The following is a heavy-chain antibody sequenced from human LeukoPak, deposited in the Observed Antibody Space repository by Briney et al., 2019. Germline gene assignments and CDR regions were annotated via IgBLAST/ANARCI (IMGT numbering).Heavy chain of an antibody. CDR2: INHSGST. CDR3: AREVTTVSDY. Sequence: SETLSLTCAVYGGSFSGYYWSWIRQPPGKGLEWIGEINHSGSTNYNPSLKSRVTISVDTSKNQFSLKLRSVTAADTAVYYCAREVTTVSDYWGQGTPVTVSS. D-gene: IGHD4-11*01. CDR1: GGSFSGYY. J-gene: IGHJ4*02. V-gene: IGHV4-34*01.